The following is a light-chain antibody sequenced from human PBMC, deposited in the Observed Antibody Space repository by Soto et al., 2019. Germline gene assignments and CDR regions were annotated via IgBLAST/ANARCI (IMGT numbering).Light chain of an antibody. CDR1: QTSNSW. J-gene: IGKJ1*01. Sequence: DIQMTQSPSTLSASVGDRVPITCRASQTSNSWLAWYQQKPGKAPKLLIYKASYLQSWVPSTFSGSRSGTEFTLTTSSLQPDDFATYYCQQYKSYSSWTFGPGTKVDIK. CDR2: KAS. V-gene: IGKV1-5*03. CDR3: QQYKSYSSWT.